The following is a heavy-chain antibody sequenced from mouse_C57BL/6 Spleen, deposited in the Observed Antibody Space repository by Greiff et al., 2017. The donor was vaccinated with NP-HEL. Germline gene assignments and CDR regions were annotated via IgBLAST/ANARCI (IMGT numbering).Heavy chain of an antibody. CDR2: IYPGDGDT. Sequence: QVQLKQSGAELVKPGASVKISCKASGYAFSSYWMNWVKQSPGKGLEWIGQIYPGDGDTNYNGKFKGKATLTADKSSSTAYMQLSSLTSEDSAVYFCARSGSSIFDYWGQGTTLTVSS. J-gene: IGHJ2*01. CDR1: GYAFSSYW. V-gene: IGHV1-80*01. CDR3: ARSGSSIFDY. D-gene: IGHD1-1*01.